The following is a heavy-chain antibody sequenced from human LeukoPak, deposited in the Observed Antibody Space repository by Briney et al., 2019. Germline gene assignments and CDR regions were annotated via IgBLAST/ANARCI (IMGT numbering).Heavy chain of an antibody. V-gene: IGHV4-30-2*01. J-gene: IGHJ1*01. CDR2: IYHSGST. Sequence: PSETLSLTCAVSGGSISSGGYSWSWIRQPPGKGLEWIGYIYHSGSTYYNPSLKSRVTISVDTSKNQFSLNLRSVTAADTAVYYCARHLDYYGSGSYEHWGQGTLVTVSS. CDR1: GGSISSGGYS. D-gene: IGHD3-10*01. CDR3: ARHLDYYGSGSYEH.